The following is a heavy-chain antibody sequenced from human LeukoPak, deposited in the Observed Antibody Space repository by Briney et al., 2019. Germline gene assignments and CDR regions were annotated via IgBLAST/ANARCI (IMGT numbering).Heavy chain of an antibody. V-gene: IGHV1-8*01. CDR3: ARGLYGSGSHDY. CDR1: GYTFTSYD. Sequence: ASVKVSCKASGYTFTSYDIHWVRQATARGREWMGWMNPNSGNTDYAQKFQDRVTLTRSTSISTAYMELSSLRPEDTAVYYCARGLYGSGSHDYWGQGTLVTVSS. D-gene: IGHD3-10*01. J-gene: IGHJ4*02. CDR2: MNPNSGNT.